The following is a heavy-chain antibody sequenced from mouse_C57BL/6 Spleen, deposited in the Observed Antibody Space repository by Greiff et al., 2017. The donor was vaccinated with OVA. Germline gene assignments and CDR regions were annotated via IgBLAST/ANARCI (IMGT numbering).Heavy chain of an antibody. D-gene: IGHD6-1*01. J-gene: IGHJ3*01. CDR1: GYTFTSYG. CDR2: IYPRSGNT. Sequence: VQLQQSGAELARPGASVKLSCKASGYTFTSYGISWMKQRTGQGLEWIGEIYPRSGNTYYNEKFKGKATLTADKSSSTAYMELRSLTSEDSAVYFCAREKTLAYWGQGTLVTVSA. CDR3: AREKTLAY. V-gene: IGHV1-81*01.